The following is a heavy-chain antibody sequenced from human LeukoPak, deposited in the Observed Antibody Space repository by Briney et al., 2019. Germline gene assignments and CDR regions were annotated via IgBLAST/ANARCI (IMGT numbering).Heavy chain of an antibody. D-gene: IGHD3-3*01. J-gene: IGHJ1*01. V-gene: IGHV1-24*01. Sequence: GASVKVSCKVSGYTLTELSMHWVRQAPGKGLEWMGGFDPEDGETIYAQKFQGRVTMTEDTSTDTAYMELSSLRSEDTAVYYCATFPPSAPTLDQYFQHWGQGTLVTVSS. CDR1: GYTLTELS. CDR2: FDPEDGET. CDR3: ATFPPSAPTLDQYFQH.